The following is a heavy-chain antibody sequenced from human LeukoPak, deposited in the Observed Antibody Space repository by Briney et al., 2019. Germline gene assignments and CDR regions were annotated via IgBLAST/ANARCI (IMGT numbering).Heavy chain of an antibody. CDR2: ISGSGGTT. Sequence: GGSLRLSCAASGFTFSSYAMSCVRQAPGKGLEWVSAISGSGGTTYCADSVKGRFTISRDNSKNTLYLQMNSLRAEDTAVYYCATQVPSDPHFDYWGQGTLVTVSS. J-gene: IGHJ4*02. CDR3: ATQVPSDPHFDY. D-gene: IGHD4/OR15-4a*01. CDR1: GFTFSSYA. V-gene: IGHV3-23*01.